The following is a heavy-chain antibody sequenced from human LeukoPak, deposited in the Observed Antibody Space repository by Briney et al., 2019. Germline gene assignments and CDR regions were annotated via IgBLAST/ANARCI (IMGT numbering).Heavy chain of an antibody. V-gene: IGHV3-20*01. CDR3: ARVVVTQRGDAFDI. CDR2: INWNGGST. J-gene: IGHJ3*02. CDR1: GFTFSSYE. D-gene: IGHD3-22*01. Sequence: GGSLRLSCAASGFTFSSYEMNWVRQAPGKGLEWVSGINWNGGSTGYADSVKGRFTISRDNAKNSLYLQMNSLRAEDTALYHCARVVVTQRGDAFDIWGQGTMVTVSS.